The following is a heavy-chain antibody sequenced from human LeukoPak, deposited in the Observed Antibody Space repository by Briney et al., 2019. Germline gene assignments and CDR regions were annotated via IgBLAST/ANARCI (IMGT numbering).Heavy chain of an antibody. CDR3: ARQAGAGTRWDYFDY. D-gene: IGHD3/OR15-3a*01. CDR1: GGSISSNGYF. CDR2: IDYRGTA. Sequence: TSETLSLTCTVSGGSISSNGYFWAWIRQSPGKGPDWIGIIDYRGTAFYNPFLESRVTISVETSKNFFSLKLRSVTAADTALYYCARQAGAGTRWDYFDYWGQGTLVTVSS. J-gene: IGHJ4*02. V-gene: IGHV4-39*01.